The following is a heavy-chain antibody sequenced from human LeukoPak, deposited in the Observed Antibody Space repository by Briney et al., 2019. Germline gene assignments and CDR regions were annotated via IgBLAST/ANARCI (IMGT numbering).Heavy chain of an antibody. Sequence: ASVKVSCKASGYTFTSYYMHWVRQAPGQGLEWMGIINPSGGSTSYAQKFQGRVTMTRDTSTSTVYMELSSLRSEDTAVYYCARGRDPEVGYYYGMDVWGQGTTVTVSS. CDR2: INPSGGST. V-gene: IGHV1-46*01. D-gene: IGHD1-26*01. J-gene: IGHJ6*02. CDR3: ARGRDPEVGYYYGMDV. CDR1: GYTFTSYY.